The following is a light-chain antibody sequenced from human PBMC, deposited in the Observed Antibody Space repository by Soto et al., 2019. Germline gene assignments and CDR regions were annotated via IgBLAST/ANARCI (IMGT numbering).Light chain of an antibody. CDR2: DAS. V-gene: IGKV1-5*01. J-gene: IGKJ5*01. CDR1: QSIRYW. Sequence: RASQSIRYWVAWYQHKPGKAPKLLIYDASTLESGVPTRFSGSGSGTDITLTISCLRGLDIPAYPRHRYITDSALGLGTRLEIK. CDR3: HRYITDSA.